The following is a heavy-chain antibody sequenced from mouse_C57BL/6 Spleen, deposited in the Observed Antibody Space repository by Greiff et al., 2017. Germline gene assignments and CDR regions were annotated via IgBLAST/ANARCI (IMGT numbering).Heavy chain of an antibody. Sequence: VQLQQPGPELVKPGASVKISCKASGYAFSSSWMNWVKQRPGKGLEWIGRIYPGDGDTNYNGKFKGKATLTADKSSSTAYMQLSSLTSEDSAVYFCAGSCCGYDWYFDVWGTGTTVTVSS. V-gene: IGHV1-82*01. CDR3: AGSCCGYDWYFDV. D-gene: IGHD6-1*01. CDR2: IYPGDGDT. CDR1: GYAFSSSW. J-gene: IGHJ1*03.